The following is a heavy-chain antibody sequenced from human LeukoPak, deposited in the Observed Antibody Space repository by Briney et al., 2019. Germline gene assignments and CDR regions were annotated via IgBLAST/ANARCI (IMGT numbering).Heavy chain of an antibody. D-gene: IGHD6-13*01. CDR2: ISGSGGST. CDR3: AKPIRIAAAGKGNFDY. J-gene: IGHJ4*02. V-gene: IGHV3-23*01. Sequence: GGSLRLSCAASGFTFSSYAMSWVRQAPGKGLEWVSAISGSGGSTYYADSVKGRFTISRDNSKNTLYLQMNSLRAEDTAVYYCAKPIRIAAAGKGNFDYWGQGTLVTVSS. CDR1: GFTFSSYA.